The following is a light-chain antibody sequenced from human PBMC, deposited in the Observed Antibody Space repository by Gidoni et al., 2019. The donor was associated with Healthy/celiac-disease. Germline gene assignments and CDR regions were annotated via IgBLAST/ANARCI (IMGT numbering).Light chain of an antibody. V-gene: IGKV2-28*01. Sequence: DIGMTQPPPSRPVNPGEPASISCRSSQSLLHSNGYTYLHWYQQKPGQSPQLLIYSVSNHLPGVPYRFSGSGSGSDFTLKISWVEAEDVGVYYCMQATQFPITFGQXTRLEIK. J-gene: IGKJ5*01. CDR1: QSLLHSNGYTY. CDR3: MQATQFPIT. CDR2: SVS.